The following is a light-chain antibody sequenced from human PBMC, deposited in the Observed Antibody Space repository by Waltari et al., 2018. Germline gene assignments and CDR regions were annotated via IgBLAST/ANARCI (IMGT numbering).Light chain of an antibody. CDR1: EDLNKY. Sequence: DIQMTQSPSSLSASVGHRVTITCRASEDLNKYLNWYQQKPGKAPRLLISATSTLRSGVPSRFSGSSSGTDFSLTISSLQAEDFAIYYCQQSYRAPLTFGGGTKVEI. CDR3: QQSYRAPLT. V-gene: IGKV1-39*01. J-gene: IGKJ4*01. CDR2: ATS.